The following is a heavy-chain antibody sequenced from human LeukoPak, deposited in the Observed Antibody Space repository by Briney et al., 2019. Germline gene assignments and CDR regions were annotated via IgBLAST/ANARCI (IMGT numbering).Heavy chain of an antibody. CDR1: GFSFSTYA. D-gene: IGHD3-22*01. CDR2: ISGSGCST. V-gene: IGHV3-23*01. Sequence: GGSLRLSCAASGFSFSTYAMSWGRQDPGDALEWGSAISGSGCSTYYSDSVKGRFTISRDNSKNTLNLQMNRQRAEDTAVYYCAKDSAYYYDSNGDSDYWGQGTLVTVSS. J-gene: IGHJ4*02. CDR3: AKDSAYYYDSNGDSDY.